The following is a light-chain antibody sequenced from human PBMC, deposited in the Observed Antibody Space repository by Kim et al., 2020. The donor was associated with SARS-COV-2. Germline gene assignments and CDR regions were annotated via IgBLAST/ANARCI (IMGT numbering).Light chain of an antibody. CDR2: EVS. Sequence: QSALTQPAFVSGSPGQSITISCTGTSSDVGSYNLVSWYQQHPGKAPKLMIYEVSKRPSGVSNRFSGSKSGNTASLTISGLQAEDEADYYCCSPGVFG. CDR1: SSDVGSYNL. J-gene: IGLJ2*01. V-gene: IGLV2-23*02. CDR3: CSPGV.